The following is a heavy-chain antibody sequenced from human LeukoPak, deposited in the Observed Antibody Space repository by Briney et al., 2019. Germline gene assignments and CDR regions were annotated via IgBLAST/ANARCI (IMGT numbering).Heavy chain of an antibody. Sequence: ETLSLTCAVYSGSFSDYYWSWVRQAPGKGLEWVSAISGSGGSTYYADSVKGRFTISRDNSKNTLYLQMNSLRAEDTAVYYCAKENHYGDYYWGQGTLVTVSS. CDR3: AKENHYGDYY. J-gene: IGHJ4*02. CDR1: SGSFSDYY. V-gene: IGHV3-23*01. D-gene: IGHD4-17*01. CDR2: ISGSGGST.